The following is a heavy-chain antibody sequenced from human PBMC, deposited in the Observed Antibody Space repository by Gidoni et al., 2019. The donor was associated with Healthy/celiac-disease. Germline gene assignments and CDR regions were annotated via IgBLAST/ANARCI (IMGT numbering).Heavy chain of an antibody. Sequence: EVQLVESGGGLVKPGGSLRLSCAASGFTFRRYSMNWVRQAPGKGLEWVSSISSSSSYIYYADSVKGRFTISRDNAKNSLYLQMNSLRAEDTAVYYCARDTRGYSYGYWFDPWGQGTLVTVSS. V-gene: IGHV3-21*01. J-gene: IGHJ5*02. CDR2: ISSSSSYI. D-gene: IGHD5-18*01. CDR3: ARDTRGYSYGYWFDP. CDR1: GFTFRRYS.